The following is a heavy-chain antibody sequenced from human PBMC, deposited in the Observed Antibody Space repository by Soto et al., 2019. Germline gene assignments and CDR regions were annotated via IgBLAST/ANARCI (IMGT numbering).Heavy chain of an antibody. CDR1: GGSLSSVGYY. CDR2: IYYSGST. CDR3: ARSQEATVTAFDY. J-gene: IGHJ4*02. V-gene: IGHV4-31*03. D-gene: IGHD4-17*01. Sequence: QVQLQESGPGLVKTSQHLSLTCTVSGGSLSSVGYYWSWLRQHPGKGLECIGYIYYSGSTYYNPSLKCRVTISVDPSKNRFSLKLSSVTAADTAVYYCARSQEATVTAFDYWGQGTLVTVSS.